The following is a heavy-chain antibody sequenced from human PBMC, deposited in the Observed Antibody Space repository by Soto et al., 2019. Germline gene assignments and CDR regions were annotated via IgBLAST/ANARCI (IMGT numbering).Heavy chain of an antibody. D-gene: IGHD2-2*01. Sequence: QVQLAQSGAEVKKPGSSVKVSCEASGGTFSSYSFSWVRQAPGQGLEWMGRVIPILGMANYAQKFQGRVTMTADKSTSTVYMEMSSLRSEDTAVYYSARGGAVVLPGAVDRHIWFDPWGQRTLVTVSS. J-gene: IGHJ5*02. V-gene: IGHV1-69*02. CDR1: GGTFSSYS. CDR3: ARGGAVVLPGAVDRHIWFDP. CDR2: VIPILGMA.